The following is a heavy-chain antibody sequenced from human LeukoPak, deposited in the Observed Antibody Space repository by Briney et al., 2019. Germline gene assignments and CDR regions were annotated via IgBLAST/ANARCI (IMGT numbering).Heavy chain of an antibody. V-gene: IGHV4-4*07. Sequence: SETLSLTRTVSGGSIGTYYWSWIRQPAGKGLEWIGRMYSSGSTNYNPSLKSRVSMSVDTSKNQFSLKLTSVTAADTAVYYCARGGKATVVTMWGQGILVTVSS. CDR2: MYSSGST. CDR3: ARGGKATVVTM. J-gene: IGHJ4*02. D-gene: IGHD4-23*01. CDR1: GGSIGTYY.